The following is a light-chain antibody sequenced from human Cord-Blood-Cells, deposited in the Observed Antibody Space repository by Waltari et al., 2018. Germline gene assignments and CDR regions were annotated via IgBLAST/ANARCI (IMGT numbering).Light chain of an antibody. J-gene: IGLJ2*01. CDR1: TSDVGGYTF. V-gene: IGLV2-14*01. Sequence: QSALTQPASVPGSPGQSLTIPCTGTTSDVGGYTFFSCYQQTPGKAPKLSIYDVSNRPSGVSNRFSGSKSGNTASLTVSGLQAEDEADYYCSSYTSSSTRVFGGGTKLTVL. CDR2: DVS. CDR3: SSYTSSSTRV.